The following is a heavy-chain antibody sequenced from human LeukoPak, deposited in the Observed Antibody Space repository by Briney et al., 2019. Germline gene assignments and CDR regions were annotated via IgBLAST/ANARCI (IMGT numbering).Heavy chain of an antibody. CDR2: IDSDGSTI. Sequence: SGGSLRLSCAGSGFTFSNTWMHWVRQAPGEGLVWVSRIDSDGSTINYADSVKGRFTISRDNARNTLYLQMNSLRVEDTALYFCATAGNHRFDYWGQGTLVTVSS. J-gene: IGHJ4*02. CDR3: ATAGNHRFDY. CDR1: GFTFSNTW. V-gene: IGHV3-74*01. D-gene: IGHD1-14*01.